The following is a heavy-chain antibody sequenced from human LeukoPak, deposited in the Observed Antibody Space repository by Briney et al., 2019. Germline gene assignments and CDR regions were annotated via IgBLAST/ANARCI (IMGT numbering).Heavy chain of an antibody. Sequence: GGSLRLSCAASGFTFSSYAMSWVRQAPGKGLEWVSAISGSGGSTYYADSVKGRFTIFRDNSKNTLYLQMNSLRAEDTAVYYCAKDLNYDILTGYYSYYGMDVWGQGTTVTVSS. D-gene: IGHD3-9*01. V-gene: IGHV3-23*01. CDR3: AKDLNYDILTGYYSYYGMDV. CDR1: GFTFSSYA. CDR2: ISGSGGST. J-gene: IGHJ6*02.